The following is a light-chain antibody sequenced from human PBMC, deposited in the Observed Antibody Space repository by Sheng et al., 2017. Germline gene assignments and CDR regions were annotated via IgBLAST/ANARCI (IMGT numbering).Light chain of an antibody. J-gene: IGKJ1*01. CDR2: KAS. V-gene: IGKV1-5*03. CDR3: QRYDNYWPT. CDR1: QSISSW. Sequence: DIQMTQSPFTLSASVGDRVTITCRASQSISSWLAWYQKKPGQAPKLLIYKASILESGVPSRFSGTGSGTEFALTIDSLQPGDFATYYCQRYDNYWPTFGQGT.